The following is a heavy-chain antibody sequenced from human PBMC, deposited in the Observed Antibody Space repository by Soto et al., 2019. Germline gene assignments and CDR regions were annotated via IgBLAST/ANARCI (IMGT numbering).Heavy chain of an antibody. CDR2: ISAYNGNT. Sequence: QVQLVQSGAEVKKPGASVKVSCKASGYTFTSYGISWVRQAPGQGLEWMGWISAYNGNTTYAQKVQGRVTMTTATTTITAYMELRSARCDDTAVYYSARQLGAGTAFFDSWGQGTLVTV. D-gene: IGHD6-13*01. CDR3: ARQLGAGTAFFDS. J-gene: IGHJ4*02. V-gene: IGHV1-18*01. CDR1: GYTFTSYG.